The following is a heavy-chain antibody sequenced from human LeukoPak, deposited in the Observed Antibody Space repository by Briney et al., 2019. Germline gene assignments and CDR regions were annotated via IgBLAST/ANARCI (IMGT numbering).Heavy chain of an antibody. CDR3: ARDQEVY. J-gene: IGHJ4*02. CDR2: ISASGGST. CDR1: GFTFSSFA. V-gene: IGHV3-23*01. Sequence: GGSLRLSCAASGFTFSSFAMSWVRQAPGKGLEWISVISASGGSTYYADSVKGRFTISRDNSKNTLYLQMNSLRAEDTAVYYCARDQEVYWGQGTLVTVSS.